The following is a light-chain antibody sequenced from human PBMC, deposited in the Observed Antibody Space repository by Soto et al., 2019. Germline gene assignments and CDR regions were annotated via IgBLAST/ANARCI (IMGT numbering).Light chain of an antibody. CDR1: SGDVGGYNY. V-gene: IGLV2-14*01. CDR2: DVS. J-gene: IGLJ1*01. Sequence: QSALTQPASVSGSPGQSITISCTGTSGDVGGYNYVSWYQQHPGKAPKLMIYDVSNRPSGVSNRFSGSKSGNTASLTISGLQAEDQADYYCSSYTSSSNPHVFGTGNKVTVL. CDR3: SSYTSSSNPHV.